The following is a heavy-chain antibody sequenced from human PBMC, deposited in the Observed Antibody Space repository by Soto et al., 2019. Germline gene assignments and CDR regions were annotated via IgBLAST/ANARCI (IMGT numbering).Heavy chain of an antibody. V-gene: IGHV3-23*01. Sequence: EVQLLESGGGLVQPGGSLRLSCAASGFTFSSYAMSWVRQAPGKGLEWVSAISGSGGSTYYADSVKGRFTISKDNSKNTLNLQMNSLRAEATAVYYCAKASSIAARGWGLNYWGQGTLVTVSS. J-gene: IGHJ4*02. CDR3: AKASSIAARGWGLNY. D-gene: IGHD6-6*01. CDR1: GFTFSSYA. CDR2: ISGSGGST.